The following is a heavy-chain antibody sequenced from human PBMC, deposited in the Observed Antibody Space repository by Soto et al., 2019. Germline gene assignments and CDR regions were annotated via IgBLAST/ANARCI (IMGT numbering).Heavy chain of an antibody. Sequence: QVQLLQSGAEVKKPGASVRVSCKASGYVFPDYLIHWVRQAPGQGLEWMGWINPDTGVTVYAQNFQGRVTMSSDTHVNSVSMELSRLRSGDTALYYCARSAQYSASLAFDYWGQGTLVASS. CDR3: ARSAQYSASLAFDY. V-gene: IGHV1-2*02. D-gene: IGHD5-12*01. CDR2: INPDTGVT. CDR1: GYVFPDYL. J-gene: IGHJ4*02.